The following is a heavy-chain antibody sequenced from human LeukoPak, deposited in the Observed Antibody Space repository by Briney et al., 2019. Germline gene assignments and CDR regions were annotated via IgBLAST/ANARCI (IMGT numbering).Heavy chain of an antibody. Sequence: GGTLRLSCAASGFTLSSYGMSWVRQAPGKGLEWVSAISGSGGSTYYADSVKGRFTISRDNSKNTLYLQMNSLRAEDTAVYYCAELGITMIGGVWGKGTTVTISS. CDR2: ISGSGGST. CDR3: AELGITMIGGV. V-gene: IGHV3-23*01. D-gene: IGHD3-10*02. CDR1: GFTLSSYG. J-gene: IGHJ6*04.